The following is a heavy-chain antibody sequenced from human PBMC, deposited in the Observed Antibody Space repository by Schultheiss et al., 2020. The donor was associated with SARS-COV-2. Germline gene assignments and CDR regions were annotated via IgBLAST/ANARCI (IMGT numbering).Heavy chain of an antibody. J-gene: IGHJ4*02. CDR1: GFTFSSYE. CDR2: ISGSGGST. Sequence: GGSLRLSCAASGFTFSSYEMNWVRQAPGKGLEWVSAISGSGGSTYYADSVKGRFTISRDNSKNTLYLQMNSLRAEDTAVYYCAKVPKRGIDYWGQGTLVTVAS. CDR3: AKVPKRGIDY. V-gene: IGHV3-23*01. D-gene: IGHD3-16*01.